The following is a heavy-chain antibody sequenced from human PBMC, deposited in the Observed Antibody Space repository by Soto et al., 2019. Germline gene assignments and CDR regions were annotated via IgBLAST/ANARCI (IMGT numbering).Heavy chain of an antibody. Sequence: RKISCRGFGYTFNTYWIGWVRQMPGKGLEWMGVMSPGNSDIRYSPAFQGQVSISADTSISTAYLQWSSLKTSDSGMYYCARQGRTSASSDFWGQGTLVTVSS. CDR2: MSPGNSDI. J-gene: IGHJ4*02. V-gene: IGHV5-51*01. CDR1: GYTFNTYW. D-gene: IGHD2-21*01. CDR3: ARQGRTSASSDF.